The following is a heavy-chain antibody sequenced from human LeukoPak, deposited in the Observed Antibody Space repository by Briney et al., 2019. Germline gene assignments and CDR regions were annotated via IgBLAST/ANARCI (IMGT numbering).Heavy chain of an antibody. D-gene: IGHD1-14*01. CDR1: GFTFSDYY. J-gene: IGHJ6*02. Sequence: DPGRSLRLSCAASGFTFSDYYMSWIRQAPGKGLEWVSYISSSGSTIYYADSVKGRFTISRDDAKNSLYLQMNSLRAEDTAVYYCARPISGNYYYYYGMDVWGQGTTVTVSS. V-gene: IGHV3-11*01. CDR2: ISSSGSTI. CDR3: ARPISGNYYYYYGMDV.